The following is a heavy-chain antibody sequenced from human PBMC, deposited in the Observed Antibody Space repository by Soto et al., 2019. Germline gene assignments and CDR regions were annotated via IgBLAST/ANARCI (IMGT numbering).Heavy chain of an antibody. D-gene: IGHD3-10*01. V-gene: IGHV4-34*01. CDR2: INHSGST. CDR1: GGSFSGYY. Sequence: SETLSLTCAVYGGSFSGYYWSWIRPPPGKGLEWIGEINHSGSTNYNPSLKSRVTISVDTPKNQFSLKLSSVTAADTAVYYCARGRSYYGSGSSTSYYYYYMDVWGKGTTVTVSS. J-gene: IGHJ6*03. CDR3: ARGRSYYGSGSSTSYYYYYMDV.